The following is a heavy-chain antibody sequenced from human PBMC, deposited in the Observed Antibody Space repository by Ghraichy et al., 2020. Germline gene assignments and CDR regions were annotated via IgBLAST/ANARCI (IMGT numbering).Heavy chain of an antibody. Sequence: GGSLRLSCAASGFTFTSYAMTWVRQAPGRGLEWVSAISGRGDNTNYTDSVKGRFTISRDNSKNTLDLQMNSLTVEDTAIYFCAKVRLWLRDFDLWCRGTLVTIYS. CDR2: ISGRGDNT. CDR3: AKVRLWLRDFDL. D-gene: IGHD5-18*01. J-gene: IGHJ2*01. CDR1: GFTFTSYA. V-gene: IGHV3-23*01.